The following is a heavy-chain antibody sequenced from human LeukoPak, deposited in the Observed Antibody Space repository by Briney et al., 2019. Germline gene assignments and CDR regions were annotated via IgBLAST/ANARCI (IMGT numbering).Heavy chain of an antibody. CDR2: ISAYNGNT. D-gene: IGHD3-3*01. V-gene: IGHV1-18*01. CDR1: GYTFTSYG. Sequence: ASVKVSCKASGYTFTSYGISWVRQAPGQGLEWMGWISAYNGNTNYAQKLQGRVTMTTDTSTSTAYMELRSLRSDDTAVYYCAKVRYYDFWSGYYTNYYYYYMDVWGKGTTVTVSS. J-gene: IGHJ6*03. CDR3: AKVRYYDFWSGYYTNYYYYYMDV.